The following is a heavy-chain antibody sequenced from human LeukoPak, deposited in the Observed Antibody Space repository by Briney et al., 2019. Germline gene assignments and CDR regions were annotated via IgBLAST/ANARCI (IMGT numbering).Heavy chain of an antibody. D-gene: IGHD2-15*01. CDR1: GYTFTGYY. J-gene: IGHJ4*02. V-gene: IGHV1-2*02. CDR2: INPNSGGT. Sequence: ASVRVSCKASGYTFTGYYMHWVRQAPGQGLEWMGWINPNSGGTNYAQKFQGRVTMTRDTSISTAYMELSRLRSDDTAVYYCAIFCCASSCHDDYWGQGALVTVSS. CDR3: AIFCCASSCHDDY.